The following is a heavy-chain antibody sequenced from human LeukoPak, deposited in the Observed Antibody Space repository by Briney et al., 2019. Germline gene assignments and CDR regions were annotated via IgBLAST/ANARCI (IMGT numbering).Heavy chain of an antibody. V-gene: IGHV3-33*01. CDR3: ARGGMNSSGWVFDY. Sequence: GGSLRLSCAASGFTFSSYGMHWVRQAPGKGLEWVAVIWYDGSNKYYADSVKGRFTISRDNSKNTLYLQMNSLRAEDTAVYYCARGGMNSSGWVFDYWGQGTLVTVSS. CDR1: GFTFSSYG. J-gene: IGHJ4*02. D-gene: IGHD6-19*01. CDR2: IWYDGSNK.